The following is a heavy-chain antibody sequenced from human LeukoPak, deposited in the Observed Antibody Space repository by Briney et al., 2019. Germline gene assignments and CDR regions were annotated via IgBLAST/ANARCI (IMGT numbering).Heavy chain of an antibody. D-gene: IGHD3-3*01. Sequence: SETLSLTCVVYGGSFSGYYWNWIRQPPGKGLEWIGEINHSGSTNYNPSLKSRVTISVDTSKNQFSLKLSSVTAADTAVYHCARGAAISAGFWNYWGQGTLVTVSS. CDR1: GGSFSGYY. V-gene: IGHV4-34*01. CDR3: ARGAAISAGFWNY. CDR2: INHSGST. J-gene: IGHJ4*02.